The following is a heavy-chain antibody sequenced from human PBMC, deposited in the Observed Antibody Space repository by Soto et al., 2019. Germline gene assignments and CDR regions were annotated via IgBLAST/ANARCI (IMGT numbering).Heavy chain of an antibody. V-gene: IGHV4-59*08. D-gene: IGHD2-21*02. CDR3: ARHDSNWFHP. CDR1: GGSISSYY. Sequence: SETLSLTCTVSGGSISSYYWSWIRQPPGKGLEWIGYIYYSGSTNCNPSLKSRVTISVDTSKNQFSLELSSVTAADTAVYYCARHDSNWFHPWGQGTLVTVSS. CDR2: IYYSGST. J-gene: IGHJ5*02.